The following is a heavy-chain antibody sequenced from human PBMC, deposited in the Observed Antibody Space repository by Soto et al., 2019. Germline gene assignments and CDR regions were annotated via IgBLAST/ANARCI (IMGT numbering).Heavy chain of an antibody. V-gene: IGHV1-18*01. J-gene: IGHJ4*02. CDR3: ARDGSMVRGVTAPDFDY. Sequence: ASVKVSCKASGYTFTSSGISWVRQAPGQGPEWMGWISTYNGNTNYAQKLQGRVTMTTDTSTSTAYMELRSLRSDDTAVYYCARDGSMVRGVTAPDFDYWGQGTLVTVSS. D-gene: IGHD3-10*01. CDR2: ISTYNGNT. CDR1: GYTFTSSG.